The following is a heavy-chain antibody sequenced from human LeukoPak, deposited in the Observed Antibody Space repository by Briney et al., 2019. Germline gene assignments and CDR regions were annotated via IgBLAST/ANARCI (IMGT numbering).Heavy chain of an antibody. Sequence: ASVKVSCKASGYTFTGYYMHWVRQAPGQGLEWMGWINPNSGGTNYAQKFQGRVTMTRDTSISTAYMELSRLRSDDTAVYYCARGQLTRQNNAFDIWGQGTMVTVSS. D-gene: IGHD4/OR15-4a*01. CDR3: ARGQLTRQNNAFDI. CDR1: GYTFTGYY. V-gene: IGHV1-2*02. CDR2: INPNSGGT. J-gene: IGHJ3*02.